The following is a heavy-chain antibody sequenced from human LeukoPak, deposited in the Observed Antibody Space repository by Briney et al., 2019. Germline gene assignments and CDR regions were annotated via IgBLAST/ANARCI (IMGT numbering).Heavy chain of an antibody. V-gene: IGHV1-2*02. CDR3: ARATLPRSDDYAFDS. Sequence: ASVKVSCKASGYTFTGYYIHWVRHAPGQGLEWMGWIIPNSGDTKYAQKFQGRVTMTRDTSINTAYMELSWLRSDDTAMYYCARATLPRSDDYAFDSWGQGTLVTVSS. CDR1: GYTFTGYY. CDR2: IIPNSGDT. J-gene: IGHJ4*02. D-gene: IGHD4-17*01.